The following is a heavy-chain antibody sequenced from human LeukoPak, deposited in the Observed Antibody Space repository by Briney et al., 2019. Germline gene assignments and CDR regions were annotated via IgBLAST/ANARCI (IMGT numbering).Heavy chain of an antibody. Sequence: GGSLRLSCAASGFTFSSYAMSWVRQAPGKGLEWVSAISGSGGSTYYADSVKGRFTISRDNSKNTLYPQMNSLRAEDTAVYYCAKDHYYDSSGSYPNWFDLWGQGTLVTVSS. CDR1: GFTFSSYA. CDR2: ISGSGGST. CDR3: AKDHYYDSSGSYPNWFDL. V-gene: IGHV3-23*01. J-gene: IGHJ5*02. D-gene: IGHD3-22*01.